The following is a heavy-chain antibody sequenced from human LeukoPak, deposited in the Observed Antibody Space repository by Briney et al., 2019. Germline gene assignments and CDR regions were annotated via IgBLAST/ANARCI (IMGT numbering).Heavy chain of an antibody. CDR1: GGSISSYY. CDR3: ARAETYSISWYFY. Sequence: SETLSLTCTVSGGSISSYYWSWIRQPPGKGLEWIGYIYYSGSTNYNPSLKSRVTISVDTSKNQFSLKLSSVTAADTAVYYCARAETYSISWYFYWGQGTLVTVSS. V-gene: IGHV4-59*01. J-gene: IGHJ4*02. CDR2: IYYSGST. D-gene: IGHD6-13*01.